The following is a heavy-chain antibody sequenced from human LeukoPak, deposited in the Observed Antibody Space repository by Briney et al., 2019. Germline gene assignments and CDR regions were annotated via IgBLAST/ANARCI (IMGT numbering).Heavy chain of an antibody. V-gene: IGHV4-38-2*02. D-gene: IGHD3-16*01. J-gene: IGHJ4*02. CDR1: GYSISSGYY. CDR2: INHSGST. Sequence: SETLSLTCTVSGYSISSGYYWSWIRQPPGKGLEWIGEINHSGSTNYNPSLKSRVTISVDTSKNQFSLKLSSVTAADTAVYYCARGWGGSPNWGQGTLVTVSS. CDR3: ARGWGGSPN.